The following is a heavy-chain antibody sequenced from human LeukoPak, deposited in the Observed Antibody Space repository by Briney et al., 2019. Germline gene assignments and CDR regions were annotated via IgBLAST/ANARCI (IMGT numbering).Heavy chain of an antibody. CDR3: ASRTAAAGTTYYFDY. CDR1: GFTVSSNY. Sequence: PGGSLRLSCAASGFTVSSNYMSWVRQAPGKGLVGVSVIYSGGSTYYADSVKGRFTISRHNSKNTLYLQMNSLRAEDTAVYYCASRTAAAGTTYYFDYWGQGTLVTVSS. CDR2: IYSGGST. J-gene: IGHJ4*02. D-gene: IGHD6-13*01. V-gene: IGHV3-53*04.